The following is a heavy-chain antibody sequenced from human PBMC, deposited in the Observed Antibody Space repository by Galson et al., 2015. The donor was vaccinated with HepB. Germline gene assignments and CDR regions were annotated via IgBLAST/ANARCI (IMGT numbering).Heavy chain of an antibody. Sequence: SVKVSCKASGYTFTSYVMHWVRQAPGQRLEWMGWINAGNGNTKYSQKFQGRVTITRDTSASTAYMDLTSLTSEDTAVYYCARGGEERLGGFWGQGTLVTVSS. D-gene: IGHD3-10*01. CDR1: GYTFTSYV. CDR3: ARGGEERLGGF. J-gene: IGHJ4*02. V-gene: IGHV1-3*01. CDR2: INAGNGNT.